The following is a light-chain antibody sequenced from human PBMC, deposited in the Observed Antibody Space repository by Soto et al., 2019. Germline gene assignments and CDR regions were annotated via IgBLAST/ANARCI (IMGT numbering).Light chain of an antibody. V-gene: IGKV3-20*01. CDR1: QSFSSSY. J-gene: IGKJ4*01. CDR2: GTS. CDR3: QQYGSSALT. Sequence: EIVLTQSPGTLSLSPGERATLSCRASQSFSSSYLVWYQQRPGQPPRLLIYGTSNRAAGIPDRFTGTGSGTDFTLTIYRLEPEDSAVYYCQQYGSSALTFGGGT.